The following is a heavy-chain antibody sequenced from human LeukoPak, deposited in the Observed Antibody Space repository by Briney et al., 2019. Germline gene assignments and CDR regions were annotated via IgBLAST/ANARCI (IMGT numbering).Heavy chain of an antibody. CDR3: ARDQGMARYGMDV. Sequence: SETLSLTCTVSGGSISSYYWSWIRQPPGKGLEWIGYIYYSGSTNYNPSLKSRVTISVDTSKNQFSLKLSSVTAADTAVCYCARDQGMARYGMDVWGQGTTVTVSS. CDR2: IYYSGST. D-gene: IGHD5-24*01. V-gene: IGHV4-59*01. J-gene: IGHJ6*02. CDR1: GGSISSYY.